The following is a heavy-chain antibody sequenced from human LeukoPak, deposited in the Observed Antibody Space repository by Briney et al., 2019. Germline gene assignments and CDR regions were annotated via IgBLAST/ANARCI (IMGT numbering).Heavy chain of an antibody. D-gene: IGHD3-10*01. V-gene: IGHV1-2*02. CDR3: ARDPNVRYYLDY. Sequence: AASVKVSCKASGYTFTGYYMHWVRQAPGQGLEWMGWINPNSGGTNYAQKFQSRVTMTRDTSISTAYMELSRLRSDDTAVYYCARDPNVRYYLDYWGQGTLVTVSS. CDR1: GYTFTGYY. J-gene: IGHJ4*02. CDR2: INPNSGGT.